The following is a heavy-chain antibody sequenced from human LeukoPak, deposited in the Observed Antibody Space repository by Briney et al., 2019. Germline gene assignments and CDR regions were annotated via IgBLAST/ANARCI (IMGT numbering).Heavy chain of an antibody. CDR2: INHNGNVN. V-gene: IGHV3-7*03. CDR3: ARGGGLDV. J-gene: IGHJ6*02. Sequence: GGSLRLSCAASGFTFSSYWMNWARQAPGKGLEWVASINHNGNVNYYVDSVKGRFTISRDNAKNSLYLQMGNLRAEDTAVYFCARGGGLDVWGQGATVTVSS. CDR1: GFTFSSYW. D-gene: IGHD3-16*01.